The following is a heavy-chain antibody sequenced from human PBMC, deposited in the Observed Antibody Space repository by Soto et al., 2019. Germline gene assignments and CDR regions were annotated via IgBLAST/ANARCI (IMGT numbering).Heavy chain of an antibody. CDR3: ASGEEYSSGRRNDFDY. CDR2: IYYSGST. CDR1: GGSISSSSYY. V-gene: IGHV4-39*07. Sequence: PSETLSLTCTVSGGSISSSSYYWGWIRQPPGKGLEWIGSIYYSGSTNYNPSLKSRVTISVDTSKNQFSLKLSSVTAADTAVYYCASGEEYSSGRRNDFDYWGQGTLVTVSS. J-gene: IGHJ4*02. D-gene: IGHD6-19*01.